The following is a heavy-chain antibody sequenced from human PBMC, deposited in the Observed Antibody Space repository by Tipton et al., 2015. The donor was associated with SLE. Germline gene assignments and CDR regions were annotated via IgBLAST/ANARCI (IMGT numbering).Heavy chain of an antibody. V-gene: IGHV4-4*07. D-gene: IGHD4-17*01. J-gene: IGHJ3*02. CDR2: ISPSGRT. Sequence: TLSLTCSVSGGSISNYYWSWIRQPAGKGLEWIGRISPSGRTNYNPSLKSRVSMSVDTSKNQISLSLSSVTAADTAVYYCAGEVSDDYGDSHDAFDIWGQGTMVTVSS. CDR1: GGSISNYY. CDR3: AGEVSDDYGDSHDAFDI.